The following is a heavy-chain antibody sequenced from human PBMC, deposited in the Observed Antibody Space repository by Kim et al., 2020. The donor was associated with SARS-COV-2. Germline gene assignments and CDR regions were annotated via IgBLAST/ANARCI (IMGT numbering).Heavy chain of an antibody. CDR1: GFTFSSYS. CDR2: ISSSSSYI. V-gene: IGHV3-21*01. CDR3: ARAGRAWFGELYGWFDP. J-gene: IGHJ5*02. D-gene: IGHD3-10*01. Sequence: GGSLRLSCAASGFTFSSYSMNWVRQAPGKGLEWVSSISSSSSYIYYADSVKGRFTISRDNAKNSLYLQMNSLRAEDTAVHYCARAGRAWFGELYGWFDPWGQGTLVTVSS.